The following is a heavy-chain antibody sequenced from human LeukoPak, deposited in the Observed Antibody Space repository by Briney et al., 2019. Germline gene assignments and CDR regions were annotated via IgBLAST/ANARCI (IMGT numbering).Heavy chain of an antibody. Sequence: GESLKISCAASGFTFNNYWMHWVRQAPGKGLVWVARTNTHGTSANYADSVKGRFIISRDNANNTLYLQMNGLRDEDTGVYYALAGYYYYYMDVWDKGTTVTVSS. D-gene: IGHD6-13*01. CDR1: GFTFNNYW. V-gene: IGHV3-74*01. J-gene: IGHJ6*03. CDR2: TNTHGTSA. CDR3: LAGYYYYYMDV.